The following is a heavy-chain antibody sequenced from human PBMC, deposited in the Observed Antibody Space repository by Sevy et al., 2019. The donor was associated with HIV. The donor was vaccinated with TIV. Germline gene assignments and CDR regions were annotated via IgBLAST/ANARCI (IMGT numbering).Heavy chain of an antibody. Sequence: GGSLRLSCVASGFNFNIYSMSWVRQAPGKRLEWVSTLSFGCGRINHADSVQARFTMSRDDSKKTVYLEMNSLRPEDTAVYYCAREGCTKPHDYWGQGTLVTVSS. CDR3: AREGCTKPHDY. CDR2: LSFGCGRI. J-gene: IGHJ4*02. V-gene: IGHV3-23*01. CDR1: GFNFNIYS. D-gene: IGHD2-8*01.